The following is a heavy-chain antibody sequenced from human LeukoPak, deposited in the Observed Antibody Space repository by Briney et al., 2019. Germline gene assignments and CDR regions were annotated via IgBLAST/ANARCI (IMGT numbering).Heavy chain of an antibody. Sequence: GGSLRLSCAAYGFTVSSNYMSWVRQAPGKGLEWVSVIYSGGSTYYADSVKGRFTISRDNSKNTLYLQMNSLRAEDTAVYYCARGKVGYSYGSYFDYWGQGTLVTVSS. J-gene: IGHJ4*02. CDR1: GFTVSSNY. V-gene: IGHV3-53*01. D-gene: IGHD5-18*01. CDR2: IYSGGST. CDR3: ARGKVGYSYGSYFDY.